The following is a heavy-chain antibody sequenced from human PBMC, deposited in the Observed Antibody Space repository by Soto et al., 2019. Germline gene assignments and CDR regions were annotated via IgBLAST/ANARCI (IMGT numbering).Heavy chain of an antibody. CDR1: GGTFSSYA. V-gene: IGHV1-69*01. D-gene: IGHD3-22*01. CDR3: ARAPGTMILSGGWNWFDP. CDR2: IIPIFGTA. Sequence: QVQLVQSGAEVKKPGSSVKVSCKASGGTFSSYAISWVRQAPGQGLEWMGGIIPIFGTANYAQKFQGRVTITADESTSTAYMELSSLRSEDTAVYYCARAPGTMILSGGWNWFDPWGHGTLVTVSS. J-gene: IGHJ5*02.